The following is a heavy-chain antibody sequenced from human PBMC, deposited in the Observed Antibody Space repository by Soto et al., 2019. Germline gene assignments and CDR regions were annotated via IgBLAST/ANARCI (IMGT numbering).Heavy chain of an antibody. J-gene: IGHJ4*01. CDR3: SRRRTIASYYYCLGSKLLDY. Sequence: QVQLQQWGAGLLKLSETLSLTCAVYGGSFSGYYWGWIRQLAGKGLEWLGEINHSGSTNYKQSLKTRFSISVETSKIQFFLMLSTVTAADTAVYYFSRRRTIASYYYCLGSKLLDYWRHGLPVSVSS. D-gene: IGHD3-10*01. V-gene: IGHV4-34*01. CDR2: INHSGST. CDR1: GGSFSGYY.